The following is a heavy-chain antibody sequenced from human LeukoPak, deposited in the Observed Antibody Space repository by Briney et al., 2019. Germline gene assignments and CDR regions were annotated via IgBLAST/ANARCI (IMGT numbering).Heavy chain of an antibody. J-gene: IGHJ5*02. V-gene: IGHV4-39*07. CDR1: GGSISSGDYY. CDR2: INHSGST. CDR3: AREGIFGVVNTFDP. D-gene: IGHD3-3*01. Sequence: SETLSLTCTVSGGSISSGDYYWSWIRQPPGKGLEWIGEINHSGSTNYNPSLKSRVTISVDTSKNQFSLKLSSVTAADTAVYYCAREGIFGVVNTFDPWGQGTLVTVSS.